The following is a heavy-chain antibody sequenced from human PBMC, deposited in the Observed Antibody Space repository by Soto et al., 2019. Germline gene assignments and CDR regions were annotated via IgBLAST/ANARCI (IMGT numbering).Heavy chain of an antibody. CDR3: ARGYCRGGACYMEPFDY. Sequence: GGSLRLSCAASGFTFSNYAMSWVRQAPGKGLEWVSAISSSGGSTYYADSVKGRFTISRDNSKNTLYLQMNNLRAEDTAVYYFARGYCRGGACYMEPFDYWGQGTRVTVSS. CDR2: ISSSGGST. J-gene: IGHJ4*02. V-gene: IGHV3-23*01. CDR1: GFTFSNYA. D-gene: IGHD2-15*01.